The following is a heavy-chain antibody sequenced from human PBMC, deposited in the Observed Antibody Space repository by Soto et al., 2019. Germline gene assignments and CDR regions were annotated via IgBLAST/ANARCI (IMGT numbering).Heavy chain of an antibody. CDR3: ASRHSSPYFDY. Sequence: QVQLQESGPGLVKPSQTLSLTCTVSGGSISSGDYYWSWIRQPPGKGMAWIGSIYYSGSTYYNPSLKSRVTISVDTSKNQFSLKLNSVTAADTAVYYCASRHSSPYFDYWGQGTLVTVSS. CDR1: GGSISSGDYY. D-gene: IGHD6-13*01. J-gene: IGHJ4*02. CDR2: IYYSGST. V-gene: IGHV4-30-4*01.